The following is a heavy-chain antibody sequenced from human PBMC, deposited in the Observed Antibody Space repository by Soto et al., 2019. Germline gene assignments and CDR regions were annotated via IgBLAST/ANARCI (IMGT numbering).Heavy chain of an antibody. D-gene: IGHD3-10*01. CDR1: GGSISSSSYY. V-gene: IGHV4-39*01. CDR2: IYYSGST. Sequence: QLQLQESGPGLVKPSETLSLTCTVSGGSISSSSYYWGWIRQPPGKGLEWIGSIYYSGSTYYNPSLKSRVTISVDTYKNQFSLKLSSVTAADTAVYYCALRRYYYGSGSYYPIDYWGQGTLVTVSS. J-gene: IGHJ4*02. CDR3: ALRRYYYGSGSYYPIDY.